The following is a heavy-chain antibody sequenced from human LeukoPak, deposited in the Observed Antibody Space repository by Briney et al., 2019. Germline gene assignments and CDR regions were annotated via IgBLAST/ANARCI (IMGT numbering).Heavy chain of an antibody. D-gene: IGHD3-22*01. CDR2: INPNSGGT. V-gene: IGHV1-2*02. CDR3: ARDRNSSAYSKYDLDY. J-gene: IGHJ4*02. CDR1: GYTFTGFY. Sequence: ASVKVSCNVSGYTFTGFYMQCVRQAPGQGLEWMGWINPNSGGTNYAQKFQGRVTMTRDTSISTAYMELSRLRSDDTAVYYCARDRNSSAYSKYDLDYWGQGTLVAVSS.